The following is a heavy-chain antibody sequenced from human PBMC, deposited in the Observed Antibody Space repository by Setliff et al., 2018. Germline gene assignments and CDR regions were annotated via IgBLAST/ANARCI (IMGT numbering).Heavy chain of an antibody. J-gene: IGHJ4*02. Sequence: SETLSLTCAVYGGSFSGYFWSWIRQSPGRGLEWIGEINDRGSTHYNPSLKSRVTISVDTSKNQFSLKLSSVTAADTAVYYCARFYGDYQFDYWGQGTLVTVSS. CDR3: ARFYGDYQFDY. CDR1: GGSFSGYF. CDR2: INDRGST. V-gene: IGHV4-34*01. D-gene: IGHD4-17*01.